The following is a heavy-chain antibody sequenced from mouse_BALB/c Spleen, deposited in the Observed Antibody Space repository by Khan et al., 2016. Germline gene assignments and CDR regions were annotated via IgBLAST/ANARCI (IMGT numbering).Heavy chain of an antibody. CDR1: GDSITSGY. CDR3: AKYDGKYFEY. D-gene: IGHD2-1*01. CDR2: ISYSDDT. V-gene: IGHV3-8*02. Sequence: VQLKESGPSLVKPSQTLSLTCSVTGDSITSGYWNWIRKFPGNNLEYIGYISYSDDTYYNPSLESRISITRDTSKNQYYLQLISVTTEDTATYSGAKYDGKYFEYWGQGTTLTVSS. J-gene: IGHJ2*01.